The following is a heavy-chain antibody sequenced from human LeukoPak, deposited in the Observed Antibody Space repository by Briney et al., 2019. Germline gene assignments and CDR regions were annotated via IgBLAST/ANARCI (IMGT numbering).Heavy chain of an antibody. CDR1: GFTVSSNY. CDR2: IYSGGRT. D-gene: IGHD1-26*01. Sequence: GGSLRLSCAASGFTVSSNYMSWVRQAPGKGLEWVSIIYSGGRTYYADSVNGRFTISRDNSKNTLYLQMNSLRAEDTAVYYCARDLWGLGFDIWGQGTMVTVSS. J-gene: IGHJ3*02. CDR3: ARDLWGLGFDI. V-gene: IGHV3-66*01.